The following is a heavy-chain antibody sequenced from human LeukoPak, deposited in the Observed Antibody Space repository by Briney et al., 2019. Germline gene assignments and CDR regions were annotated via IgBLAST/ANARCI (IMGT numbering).Heavy chain of an antibody. CDR3: ARVPLDYYDSSGPFDY. J-gene: IGHJ4*02. V-gene: IGHV3-74*01. CDR2: INSDGSST. Sequence: GGSLRLSCAASGFTFNSYWMHWVRQAPGKGLVWVSRINSDGSSTCCADSVKGRFTISRDNAKNTLYLQMNSLRAEDTAVYYCARVPLDYYDSSGPFDYWGQGTLVTVSS. CDR1: GFTFNSYW. D-gene: IGHD3-22*01.